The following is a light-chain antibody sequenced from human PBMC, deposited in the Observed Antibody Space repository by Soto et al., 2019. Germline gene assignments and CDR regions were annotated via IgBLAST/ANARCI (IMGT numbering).Light chain of an antibody. V-gene: IGKV1-39*01. CDR3: QQRYSTPWT. Sequence: DIQMTQSPSSLSASVGDRVTITCRASQSISSYLNWYQQKPGKAPKLLIYAASSLQSGVPSRFSGSGSGTDFTLPISSLQAEDFANYYCQQRYSTPWTFGQGTKVE. CDR2: AAS. CDR1: QSISSY. J-gene: IGKJ1*01.